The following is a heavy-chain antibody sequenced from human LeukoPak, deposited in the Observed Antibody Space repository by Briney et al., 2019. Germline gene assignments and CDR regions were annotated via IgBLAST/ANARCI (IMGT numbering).Heavy chain of an antibody. CDR2: INPSGGST. CDR1: GYTFTSYY. CDR3: AREGTTTVTIRYSMDV. V-gene: IGHV1-46*01. J-gene: IGHJ6*04. D-gene: IGHD4-17*01. Sequence: GASVKVSCEASGYTFTSYYMHWVRQAPGQGLEWMGIINPSGGSTSYAQKFQGRVTMTRDTSTSTVYMELSSPRSEDTAVYYCAREGTTTVTIRYSMDVWGKGTTVTVSS.